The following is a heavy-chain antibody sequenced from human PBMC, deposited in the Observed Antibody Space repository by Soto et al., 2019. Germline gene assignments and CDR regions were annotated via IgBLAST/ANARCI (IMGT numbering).Heavy chain of an antibody. CDR3: AVHLGQNYYTMDV. CDR2: ITGSGGRA. J-gene: IGHJ6*02. Sequence: EVHLLESGGGWVQPGGSLRLSCAAYGFAFSNFVMSWVRHIPGKGLHWVSGITGSGGRAYYADSVKGRFTISRDNSRNTLYLQMSRLGAEDTAMYHCAVHLGQNYYTMDVWGQGTTVTVSS. CDR1: GFAFSNFV. V-gene: IGHV3-23*01.